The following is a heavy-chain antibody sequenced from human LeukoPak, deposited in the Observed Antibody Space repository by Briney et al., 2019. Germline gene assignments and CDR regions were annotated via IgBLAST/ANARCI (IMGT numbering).Heavy chain of an antibody. CDR2: ISYDGSNK. J-gene: IGHJ4*02. CDR1: GFTFSSYG. D-gene: IGHD5-18*01. V-gene: IGHV3-30*18. Sequence: PGRSLRLSCAASGFTFSSYGMHWVRQAPGKGLEWVAVISYDGSNKYYADSVKGRFTISRDNSKNTLYLQMNSLRAEDTAVYYCAKDGHTWIQLRFRTVGFLGDYWGQGTLVTVSS. CDR3: AKDGHTWIQLRFRTVGFLGDY.